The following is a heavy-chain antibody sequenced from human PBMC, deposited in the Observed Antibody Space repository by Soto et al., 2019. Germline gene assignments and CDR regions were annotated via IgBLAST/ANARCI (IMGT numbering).Heavy chain of an antibody. Sequence: QVQLVQPGAEVKKPGSSVKVSCKASGGTFSTYTINCVRQAPGQGLEWMGGIIAIFGTANYAQKFQGRVTITADESTNTAYMELRSLRSEDTAVYYCAKTAVPRGVDFDYWGQGTLVTVSS. J-gene: IGHJ4*02. D-gene: IGHD2-2*01. CDR1: GGTFSTYT. CDR3: AKTAVPRGVDFDY. CDR2: IIAIFGTA. V-gene: IGHV1-69*01.